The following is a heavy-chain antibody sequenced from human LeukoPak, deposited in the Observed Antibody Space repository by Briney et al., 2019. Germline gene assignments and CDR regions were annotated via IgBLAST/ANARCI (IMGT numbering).Heavy chain of an antibody. V-gene: IGHV4-34*01. D-gene: IGHD6-19*01. Sequence: SETLSLTCAVYGGSFGGYYWSWIRQPPGKGLEWIGEINHSGSTNYNPSLKSRVTISVDTSKNQFSLKLSSVTAADTAVYYCARPGYSSGWIRLWGQGTLVTVSS. CDR2: INHSGST. CDR3: ARPGYSSGWIRL. J-gene: IGHJ4*02. CDR1: GGSFGGYY.